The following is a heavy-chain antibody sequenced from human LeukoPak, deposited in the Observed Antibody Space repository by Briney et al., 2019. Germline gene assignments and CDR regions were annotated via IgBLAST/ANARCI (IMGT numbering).Heavy chain of an antibody. CDR2: ISYDGSNK. CDR3: ARDVERLRFWEWLFPTLDY. J-gene: IGHJ4*02. D-gene: IGHD3-3*01. V-gene: IGHV3-30-3*01. CDR1: GFTFSSYA. Sequence: GRSLRLPCAASGFTFSSYAMHWVRQAPGKGLEWVAVISYDGSNKYYADSVKGRFTISRDNSKNTLYLQMNSLRAEDTAVYYCARDVERLRFWEWLFPTLDYWGQGTLVTVSS.